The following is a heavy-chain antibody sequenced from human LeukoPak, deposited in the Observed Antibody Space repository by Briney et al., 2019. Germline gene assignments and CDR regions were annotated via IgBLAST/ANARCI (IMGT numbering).Heavy chain of an antibody. CDR1: GGSISSYY. D-gene: IGHD3-10*01. CDR3: ARTYYGSGSLYYYYYYMDV. V-gene: IGHV4-59*01. Sequence: SETLSLTCTVSGGSISSYYWSWIRQPPGKGLEWIGYIYYSGSTNYNPSLKSRVTISVDTSKNQFSLKLSSVTAADTAVYYCARTYYGSGSLYYYYYYMDVWGKGTTVTVSS. CDR2: IYYSGST. J-gene: IGHJ6*03.